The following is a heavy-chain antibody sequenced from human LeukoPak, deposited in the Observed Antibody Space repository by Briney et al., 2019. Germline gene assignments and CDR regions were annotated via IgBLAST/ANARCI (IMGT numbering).Heavy chain of an antibody. J-gene: IGHJ4*02. CDR1: GFTFSSYG. CDR3: AKAHGVKRQLVPLDY. D-gene: IGHD6-13*01. Sequence: GRSLRLSCAASGFTFSSYGMHWVRQAPGKGLEWVAVISYDGSNKYYADSVKGRFTISRDNSKNTLYLQMNSLRAEDTAVYYCAKAHGVKRQLVPLDYWGQGTLVTVSS. CDR2: ISYDGSNK. V-gene: IGHV3-30*18.